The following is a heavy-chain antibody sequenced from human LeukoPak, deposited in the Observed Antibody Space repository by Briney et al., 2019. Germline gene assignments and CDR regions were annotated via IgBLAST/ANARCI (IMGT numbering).Heavy chain of an antibody. CDR1: GYTFTDYY. V-gene: IGHV1-2*02. Sequence: ASVTVSFKASGYTFTDYYIHWVRQARGQGRERRGWINAKSGGTNFAQNFRGRVTMTRDTSITTAYMELTSLTSDDTAVYYCAGADWAAGVAFDYWGQGTLVTVSS. D-gene: IGHD2-21*01. CDR2: INAKSGGT. CDR3: AGADWAAGVAFDY. J-gene: IGHJ4*02.